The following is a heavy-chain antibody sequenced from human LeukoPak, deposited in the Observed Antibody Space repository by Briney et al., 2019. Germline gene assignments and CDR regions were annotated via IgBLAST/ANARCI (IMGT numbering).Heavy chain of an antibody. CDR2: ISGSGGST. V-gene: IGHV3-23*01. D-gene: IGHD6-19*01. CDR3: AKSKTSGWYVHYYFDY. CDR1: GFTFSSYA. J-gene: IGHJ4*02. Sequence: GGSLRLSCAASGFTFSSYAMSWVRQAPGKGVEGVSAISGSGGSTYYADSVKGRFTISRDNSKNTLYLQMNSLTAEDTAVYYCAKSKTSGWYVHYYFDYWGQGTLVTVSS.